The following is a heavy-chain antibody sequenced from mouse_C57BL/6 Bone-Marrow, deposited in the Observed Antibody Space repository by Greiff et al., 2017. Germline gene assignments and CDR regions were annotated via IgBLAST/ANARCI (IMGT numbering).Heavy chain of an antibody. Sequence: VQLQQSGAELVRPGASVTLSCKASGYTFTDYEMHWVKQTPVHGLEWIGAIDPETGGTAYNQKFKGKAILTADKSSSTAYMHLRSLTSEDSAVYNWSGDGWYLEWAYGGRGTGVTVT. J-gene: IGHJ1*03. CDR1: GYTFTDYE. CDR3: SGDGWYLEWAYGG. CDR2: IDPETGGT. V-gene: IGHV1-15*01. D-gene: IGHD2-3*01.